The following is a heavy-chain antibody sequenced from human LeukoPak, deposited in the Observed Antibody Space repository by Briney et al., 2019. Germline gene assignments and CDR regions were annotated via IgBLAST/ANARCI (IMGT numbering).Heavy chain of an antibody. J-gene: IGHJ4*02. CDR2: IYYSGST. Sequence: PSETLSLTCTVSGGSISSYYWSWIRQPPGKGLEWIGYIYYSGSTNYNPSLKSRVTISVDTSKNQFSLKLSSVTAADTAVYYCVRDRYSYGLFDYWGQGTLVTVSS. D-gene: IGHD5-18*01. CDR3: VRDRYSYGLFDY. CDR1: GGSISSYY. V-gene: IGHV4-59*01.